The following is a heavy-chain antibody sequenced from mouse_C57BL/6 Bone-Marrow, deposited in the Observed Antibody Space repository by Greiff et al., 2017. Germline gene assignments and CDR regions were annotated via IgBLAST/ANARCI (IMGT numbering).Heavy chain of an antibody. CDR2: ISYSGST. V-gene: IGHV3-8*01. CDR1: GYSITSDY. D-gene: IGHD1-1*01. CDR3: AATVDLYYYAMDY. J-gene: IGHJ4*01. Sequence: EVQLQQSGPGLAKPSQTLSLTCSVTGYSITSDYWNWIRKFPGNKLEYMGYISYSGSTYYNPSLKSRISITRDTSKNQYYLQLNSVTTEDTATYYCAATVDLYYYAMDYWGQGTSVTVSS.